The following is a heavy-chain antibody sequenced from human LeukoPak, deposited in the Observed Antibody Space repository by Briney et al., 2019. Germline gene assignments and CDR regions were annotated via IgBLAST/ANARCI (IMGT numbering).Heavy chain of an antibody. CDR1: GFTFSSYA. D-gene: IGHD3-22*01. V-gene: IGHV3-30-3*01. CDR2: ISYDGSNK. Sequence: GGSLRLSCAASGFTFSSYAMHWVRQAPGKGLEWVAVISYDGSNKYYADSVKGRFTISRDNSKNTLYLQMNSLRAEDTAVYYCARGGYYDSSAPSWFDPWGQGTLVTVSS. J-gene: IGHJ5*02. CDR3: ARGGYYDSSAPSWFDP.